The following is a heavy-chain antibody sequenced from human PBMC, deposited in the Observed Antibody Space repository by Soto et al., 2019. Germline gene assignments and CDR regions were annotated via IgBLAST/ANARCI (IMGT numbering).Heavy chain of an antibody. D-gene: IGHD2-2*01. CDR3: ARERLVPYGYGIDV. CDR1: GFTFRSYG. CDR2: IWFDGSKK. Sequence: QMQLVESGGGVVQPGRSLRLSCAASGFTFRSYGIHWVRQAPGKGLEWVARIWFDGSKKYYVDSVKGRFAVSRDNWKNTLYLQMNSLRVEETAVYYCARERLVPYGYGIDVWGQGTTVTVSS. J-gene: IGHJ6*01. V-gene: IGHV3-33*01.